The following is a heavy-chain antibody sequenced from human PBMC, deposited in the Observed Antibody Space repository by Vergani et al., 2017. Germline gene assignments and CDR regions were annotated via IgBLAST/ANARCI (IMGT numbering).Heavy chain of an antibody. CDR2: IMPDGSAT. V-gene: IGHV3-7*01. J-gene: IGHJ3*02. CDR1: GFTFSSYG. D-gene: IGHD6-6*01. Sequence: ELQLMESGGGVVQPGGSLRLSCAASGFTFSSYGMYWVRQAPGKGLEWVANIMPDGSATMYADSLRGRFSISRDNAKNSLHLHMSSLRVEDTAVYFCAKSGFVGAFETWGQGTMVTVSS. CDR3: AKSGFVGAFET.